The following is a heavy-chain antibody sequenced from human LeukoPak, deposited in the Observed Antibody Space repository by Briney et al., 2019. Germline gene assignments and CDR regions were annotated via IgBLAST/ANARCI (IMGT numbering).Heavy chain of an antibody. CDR3: ARGVPYDSWSGPHYSDY. J-gene: IGHJ4*02. V-gene: IGHV3-7*01. CDR2: IKQDGSQE. CDR1: RFTLSTYW. D-gene: IGHD3-3*01. Sequence: GGSLRLSCAASRFTLSTYWMSWVRQAPGKGLEWVAHIKQDGSQEYYVDSVKGRLTISRDSAKNSLYLQMNSLRAEDTAVYYCARGVPYDSWSGPHYSDYWGQGTLVTVSS.